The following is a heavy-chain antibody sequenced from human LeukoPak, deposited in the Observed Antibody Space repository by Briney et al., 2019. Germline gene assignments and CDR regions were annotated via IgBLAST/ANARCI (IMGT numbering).Heavy chain of an antibody. Sequence: AASVKVSCKASGYTFTGYYMHWVRQAPGQGLEWMGWINPNSGGTNYAQKFQGRVTITRDKSNSTAYMELSRLRSDDTAVYYCARAPTYYYGSGSVHFDYWGQGTLVTVSS. D-gene: IGHD3-10*01. V-gene: IGHV1-2*02. CDR1: GYTFTGYY. CDR2: INPNSGGT. CDR3: ARAPTYYYGSGSVHFDY. J-gene: IGHJ4*02.